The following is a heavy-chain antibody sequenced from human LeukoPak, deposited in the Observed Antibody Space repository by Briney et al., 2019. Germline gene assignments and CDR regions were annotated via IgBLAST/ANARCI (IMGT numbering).Heavy chain of an antibody. J-gene: IGHJ4*02. V-gene: IGHV4-59*01. CDR1: GGSISSYY. D-gene: IGHD3-10*01. Sequence: SETLSLTCTVSGGSISSYYWSWIRQPPGKGLEWIGYIYYSGSINYNPSLKSRVTISVDTSKNQFSLKLSSVTAADTAVYYCARAAPFITMVRDWGQGTLVTVSS. CDR3: ARAAPFITMVRD. CDR2: IYYSGSI.